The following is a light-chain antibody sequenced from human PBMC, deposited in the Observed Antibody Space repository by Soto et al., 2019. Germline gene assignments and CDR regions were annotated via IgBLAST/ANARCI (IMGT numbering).Light chain of an antibody. J-gene: IGKJ1*01. CDR3: QQYNSYSAT. Sequence: DIQMTQSPSTLSASVGDRVTITCRASQSISVWLAWYQQKEGKAPNLRIYKASRVKSGVPSRFSGSGSETVFTLTISGLQPGDSATYYCQQYNSYSATFGQGT. CDR2: KAS. CDR1: QSISVW. V-gene: IGKV1-5*03.